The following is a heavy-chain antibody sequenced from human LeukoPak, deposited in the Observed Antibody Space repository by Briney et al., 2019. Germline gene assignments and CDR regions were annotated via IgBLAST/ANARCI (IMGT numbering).Heavy chain of an antibody. V-gene: IGHV3-23*01. CDR2: ISGSGGNT. CDR1: GFTFSRNG. CDR3: AKELQEKYCSSTSCRYYFDY. D-gene: IGHD2-2*01. Sequence: GGSLRLSCAASGFTFSRNGMTWVRQAPGKGLERVSAISGSGGNTYYADSVKGRFTISRDNSKNTLYLQMNSLRAEDTAVYYCAKELQEKYCSSTSCRYYFDYWGQGTLVTVSS. J-gene: IGHJ4*02.